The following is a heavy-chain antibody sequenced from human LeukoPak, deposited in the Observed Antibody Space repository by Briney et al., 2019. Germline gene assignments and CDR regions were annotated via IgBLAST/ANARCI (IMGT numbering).Heavy chain of an antibody. CDR2: ISAYNGNT. CDR1: GYTFNSYG. J-gene: IGHJ4*02. D-gene: IGHD6-19*01. Sequence: ASVKVSCKASGYTFNSYGISWVRQAPGQGLEWMGWISAYNGNTNYAQKVQGRVTMTTDTSTSTAYMELRSLRSDDTAVYYCARADIRAIASSGWYGFGYWGQGTLVTVSS. CDR3: ARADIRAIASSGWYGFGY. V-gene: IGHV1-18*01.